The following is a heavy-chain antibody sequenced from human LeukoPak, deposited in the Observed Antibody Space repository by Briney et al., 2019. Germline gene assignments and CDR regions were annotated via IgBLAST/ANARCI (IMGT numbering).Heavy chain of an antibody. CDR1: GGSISSYY. CDR3: ARHSSSWWRFDY. Sequence: SETLSLTCTVSGGSISSYYWSWIRQPPGKGLEWIGYIYYSGSTNYNPSRKSRVTISVGTSKNQFSLKLSSVTAADTAVYYCARHSSSWWRFDYWGRGTLVSVST. J-gene: IGHJ4*02. D-gene: IGHD6-13*01. CDR2: IYYSGST. V-gene: IGHV4-59*01.